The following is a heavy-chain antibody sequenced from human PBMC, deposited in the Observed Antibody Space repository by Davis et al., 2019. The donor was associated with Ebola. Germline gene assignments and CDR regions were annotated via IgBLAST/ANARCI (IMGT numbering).Heavy chain of an antibody. CDR1: GFTFSSYW. Sequence: GESLKISCAASGFTFSSYWMSWVRQAPGKGLEWVANIKQDGSEKYYVDSVKGRFTISRDNAKNSLYLQMNSLRAEDTAVYYCARVAAAHNHPTDYWGQGTLVTVSS. J-gene: IGHJ4*02. V-gene: IGHV3-7*03. CDR3: ARVAAAHNHPTDY. D-gene: IGHD6-13*01. CDR2: IKQDGSEK.